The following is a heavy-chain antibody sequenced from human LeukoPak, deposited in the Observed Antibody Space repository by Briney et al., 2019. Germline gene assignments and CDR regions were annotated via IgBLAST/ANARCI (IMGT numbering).Heavy chain of an antibody. CDR2: ISSSGSII. V-gene: IGHV3-48*03. Sequence: PGGSLRLSCASSGFAFSDYEMNWVRQAPGEGLEWVSYISSSGSIIYYADSVKGRFTISRDNAKRSLFLQMNSVRVEDTAVYYCARTMWGFDYWGQGTLVTVSS. CDR3: ARTMWGFDY. D-gene: IGHD7-27*01. CDR1: GFAFSDYE. J-gene: IGHJ4*02.